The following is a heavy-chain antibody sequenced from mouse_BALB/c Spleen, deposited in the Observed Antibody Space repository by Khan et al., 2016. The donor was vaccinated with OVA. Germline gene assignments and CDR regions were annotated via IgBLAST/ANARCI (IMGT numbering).Heavy chain of an antibody. V-gene: IGHV3-5*02. Sequence: VQLMESGPGLVKPSQTVSLTCTVTGISITSGNYRWSWIRQFPGNKLEWIGNIYYSGTVTYNPSLTSRTTITRDTSKNQFFLEMNSLTAEDAATYSCARDYGSLYWYFDVWGAGTTVTVSS. CDR1: GISITSGNYR. CDR2: IYYSGTV. D-gene: IGHD1-1*01. J-gene: IGHJ1*01. CDR3: ARDYGSLYWYFDV.